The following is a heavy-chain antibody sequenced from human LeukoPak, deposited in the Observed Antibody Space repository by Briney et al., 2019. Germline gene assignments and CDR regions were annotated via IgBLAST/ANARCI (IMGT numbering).Heavy chain of an antibody. V-gene: IGHV4-34*01. Sequence: PSETLSLTCAVYGGSFSGYYWSWIRQPPGKGLEWIGEINHSGSTNYNPSLKSRVTISVDTSKNQFSLKLSSVTAADTAVYYCARGLVDTAMVDYWGQGTLATVSS. CDR3: ARGLVDTAMVDY. J-gene: IGHJ4*02. CDR2: INHSGST. CDR1: GGSFSGYY. D-gene: IGHD5-18*01.